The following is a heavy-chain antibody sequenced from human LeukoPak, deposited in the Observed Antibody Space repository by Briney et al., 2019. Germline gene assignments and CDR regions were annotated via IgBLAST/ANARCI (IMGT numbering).Heavy chain of an antibody. V-gene: IGHV3-9*01. J-gene: IGHJ6*02. D-gene: IGHD2-15*01. Sequence: SGRSLSLSCAASTFTFDDNAIHWDRHAPGKGLEWVSGMSWNSGSIVYRDSVKGRFSIYRDNAKNSLYLQMNRLRAEDTALYYCAKDRVREGDIVVVVAATPFYEYYYYGMDVWGQGTTVTVSS. CDR3: AKDRVREGDIVVVVAATPFYEYYYYGMDV. CDR1: TFTFDDNA. CDR2: MSWNSGSI.